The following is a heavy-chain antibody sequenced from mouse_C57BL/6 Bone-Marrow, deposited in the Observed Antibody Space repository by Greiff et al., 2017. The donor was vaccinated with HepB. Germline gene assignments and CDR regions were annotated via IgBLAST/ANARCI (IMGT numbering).Heavy chain of an antibody. CDR2: ISSGGSYT. CDR3: ARRLLSPMDY. Sequence: EVKVVESGGDLVKPGGSLKLSCAASGFTFSSYGMSWVRQTPDKRLEWVATISSGGSYTYYPDSVKGRFTISRDNAKNTLYLQMSSLKSEDTAMYYCARRLLSPMDYWGQGTSVTVSS. D-gene: IGHD2-10*01. V-gene: IGHV5-6*02. CDR1: GFTFSSYG. J-gene: IGHJ4*01.